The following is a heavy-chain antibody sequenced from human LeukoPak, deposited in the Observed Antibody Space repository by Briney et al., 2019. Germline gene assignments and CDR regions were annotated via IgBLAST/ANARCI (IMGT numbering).Heavy chain of an antibody. Sequence: VASVKVSCKASGYTFTSYDINWVRQATGQGLEWMGWMNPNSGNTGYAQKFQGRVTMTRNTSISTAYMELSSLRSEDTAVYYCARGLYVCYDFWSGSYYYYGMDVWGQGTTVTVSS. D-gene: IGHD3-3*01. CDR2: MNPNSGNT. J-gene: IGHJ6*02. V-gene: IGHV1-8*01. CDR3: ARGLYVCYDFWSGSYYYYGMDV. CDR1: GYTFTSYD.